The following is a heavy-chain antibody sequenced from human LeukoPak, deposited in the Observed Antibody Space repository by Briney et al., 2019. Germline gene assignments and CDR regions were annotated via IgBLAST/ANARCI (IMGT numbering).Heavy chain of an antibody. Sequence: GGSLRLSCAASGFTFSTYATSWVRQAPGKGLEWVSAISGSGGSTYYADSVKGRFTISRDNSKNTVYPQMNSLRAEDTAVYYCASEWDTAMVHNWFDPWGQGTLVTVSS. CDR2: ISGSGGST. D-gene: IGHD5-18*01. J-gene: IGHJ5*02. CDR1: GFTFSTYA. V-gene: IGHV3-23*01. CDR3: ASEWDTAMVHNWFDP.